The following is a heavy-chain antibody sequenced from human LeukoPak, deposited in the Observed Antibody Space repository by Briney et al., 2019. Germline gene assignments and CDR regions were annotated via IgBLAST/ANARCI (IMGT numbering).Heavy chain of an antibody. D-gene: IGHD6-13*01. J-gene: IGHJ6*02. V-gene: IGHV4-30-4*08. CDR2: MYYSGST. CDR1: GGSIRSDDSY. Sequence: PSETLSLTCTVSGGSIRSDDSYWTWIRQPPGKGLEWIGYMYYSGSTYYNPSLKTQISISEDTSKSQISLKLTSVTAADTAVYYCARDKWVRVGNSWRHYAIDVWGQGTTVTVSS. CDR3: ARDKWVRVGNSWRHYAIDV.